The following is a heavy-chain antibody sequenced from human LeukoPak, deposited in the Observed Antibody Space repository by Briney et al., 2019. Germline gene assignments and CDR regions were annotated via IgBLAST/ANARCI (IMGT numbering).Heavy chain of an antibody. CDR2: INPNSGGT. CDR1: GYTFTGYY. V-gene: IGHV1-2*02. D-gene: IGHD3-16*01. J-gene: IGHJ3*02. Sequence: ASVTVSCKASGYTFTGYYMHWVRQAPGQGLEWMGWINPNSGGTNYAQKFQGRVTMTRDTSISTAYMELSRLRSDDTAVYYCARDRGYVWGYNPYAFDIWGQGTMVTVSS. CDR3: ARDRGYVWGYNPYAFDI.